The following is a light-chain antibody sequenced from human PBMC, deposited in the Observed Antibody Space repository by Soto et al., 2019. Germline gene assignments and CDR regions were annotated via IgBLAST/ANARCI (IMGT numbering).Light chain of an antibody. V-gene: IGLV1-51*01. CDR1: SSNIGGNS. CDR2: DDN. CDR3: GSWDSRLSAYV. Sequence: QSVLTQPPSGSAAPGQKVTISCSGSSSNIGGNSVSWYQQLPGTAPKLLIYDDNKRPSGIPDRFSGSKSGTSATLGITGFQTGDEADYHCGSWDSRLSAYVFGTGTKVTV. J-gene: IGLJ1*01.